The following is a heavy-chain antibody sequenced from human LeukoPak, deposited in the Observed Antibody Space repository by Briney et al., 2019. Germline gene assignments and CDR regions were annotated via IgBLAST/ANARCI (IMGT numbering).Heavy chain of an antibody. Sequence: ASVKVSCKASGYTFTSYAMHWVRQAPGQRHEWMGWINAGNGNTKYSQKFQGRVTITRDTSASTAYMELSSLRSEDTAVYYCARDRQQLVYYFDYWGQGTLVTVSS. V-gene: IGHV1-3*01. CDR2: INAGNGNT. CDR3: ARDRQQLVYYFDY. D-gene: IGHD6-13*01. CDR1: GYTFTSYA. J-gene: IGHJ4*02.